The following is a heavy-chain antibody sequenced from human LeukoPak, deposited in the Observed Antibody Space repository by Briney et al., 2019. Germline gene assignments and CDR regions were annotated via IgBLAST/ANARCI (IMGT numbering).Heavy chain of an antibody. CDR3: AKGGLMVPFDY. D-gene: IGHD4/OR15-4a*01. J-gene: IGHJ4*02. CDR1: GFTFEDYA. CDR2: ISGSGGST. Sequence: GGSLRLSCAASGFTFEDYAMHWVRQGPGKGLEWVSSISGSGGSTYYADSVKGRFTFSRDNSKNTLYLQMNSLRAEDTAIYYCAKGGLMVPFDYWGQGTLVTVSS. V-gene: IGHV3-23*01.